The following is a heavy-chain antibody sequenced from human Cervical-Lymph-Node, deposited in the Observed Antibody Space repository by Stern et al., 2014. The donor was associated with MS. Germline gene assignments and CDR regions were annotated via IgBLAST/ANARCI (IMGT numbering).Heavy chain of an antibody. J-gene: IGHJ4*02. CDR2: IFPGGSNL. CDR1: GYTFTSYW. Sequence: VQLGQSGPEVKRPGESLKISCQASGYTFTSYWIGWVRQMPGKGLEWIAIIFPGGSNLRSSPSFQGQVTISADKSSSTAYLQWNNLKASDTAIYYCARQRYFDYWGQGTLVTVSS. V-gene: IGHV5-51*01. CDR3: ARQRYFDY.